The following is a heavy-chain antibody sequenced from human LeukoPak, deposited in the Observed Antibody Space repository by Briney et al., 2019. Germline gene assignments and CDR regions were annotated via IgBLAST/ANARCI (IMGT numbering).Heavy chain of an antibody. CDR3: ASEVEALLDH. V-gene: IGHV3-30*19. CDR2: TSYEGNGT. Sequence: GGSLRLSCAASGFTFSDYAMYWLRQAPGMGLEWVAATSYEGNGTFYAGSVKGRFTMSRDNSNNMVYLQMNSLRHEDTALYYCASEVEALLDHWGQGTLVTVSS. D-gene: IGHD2-15*01. J-gene: IGHJ4*02. CDR1: GFTFSDYA.